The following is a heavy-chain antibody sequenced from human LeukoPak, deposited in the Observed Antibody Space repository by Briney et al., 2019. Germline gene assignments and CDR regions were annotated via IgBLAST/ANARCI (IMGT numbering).Heavy chain of an antibody. D-gene: IGHD2-2*01. J-gene: IGHJ4*02. CDR3: AKDGCGVPSCQLNY. V-gene: IGHV3-30*18. CDR1: GFTFSSYG. CDR2: ISYDGSNR. Sequence: PGGSLRLSCAASGFTFSSYGMHWVRQAPGKGLEWVAVISYDGSNRYYADSVKGRFTISRDNSKNTLYLQMNSLRTEDTAVYYCAKDGCGVPSCQLNYWGQGTLVTVSS.